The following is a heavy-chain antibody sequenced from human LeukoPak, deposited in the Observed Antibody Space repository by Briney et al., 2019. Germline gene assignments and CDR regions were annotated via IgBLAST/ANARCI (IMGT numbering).Heavy chain of an antibody. CDR3: ARGREWEPKVFDY. J-gene: IGHJ4*02. CDR1: GGSISGYY. Sequence: SETLSPTCTVSGGSISGYYWSWIRQPPGKGLEWIGYIYYSGSTNYNPSLKSRVTISVDTSKNQFSLKLSSVTAADTAVYYCARGREWEPKVFDYWGQGTLFTVSS. V-gene: IGHV4-59*01. CDR2: IYYSGST. D-gene: IGHD1-26*01.